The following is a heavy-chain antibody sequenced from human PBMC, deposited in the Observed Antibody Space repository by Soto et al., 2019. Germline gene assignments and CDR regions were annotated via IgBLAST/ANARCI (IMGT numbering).Heavy chain of an antibody. CDR3: ARDKISGLFDY. V-gene: IGHV4-34*01. J-gene: IGHJ4*02. CDR1: GGSFSGYY. Sequence: QVQLQQWGAGLLKPSETLSLTCAVYGGSFSGYYWTWIRQPPGTGLEWIGEINHSGSTNYNPSLKSRFTISVDTSKNQFALKLTSLTAAATAVYYCARDKISGLFDYWGQGTLVTVSS. CDR2: INHSGST.